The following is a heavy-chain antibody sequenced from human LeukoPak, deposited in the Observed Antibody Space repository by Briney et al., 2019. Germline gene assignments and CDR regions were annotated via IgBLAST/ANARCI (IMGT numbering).Heavy chain of an antibody. J-gene: IGHJ5*02. CDR3: ARPYYYDSRIDP. D-gene: IGHD3-22*01. CDR1: GGSISSGDYY. V-gene: IGHV4-30-4*01. CDR2: IYYSGSS. Sequence: PSETLSLTCTVSGGSISSGDYYWSWIRQPPGKGLEWVGYIYYSGSSYYNPSLKSRVTISVDTSKNQFSLKLTSVTAADTAVYYCARPYYYDSRIDPWGQGTLVTVYS.